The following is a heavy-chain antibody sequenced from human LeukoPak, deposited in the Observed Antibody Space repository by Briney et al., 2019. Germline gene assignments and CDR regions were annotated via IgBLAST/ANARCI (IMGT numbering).Heavy chain of an antibody. D-gene: IGHD3-3*02. Sequence: GGSLRLSCAASGFTFSSYAMSWVRQASGKGLEWISYISNGAGGTIHYADSVKGRFTISRDNAKNSVFLQMNSLRGEDTAVYYCAREAILDDAFDVWGHGTVVTVSS. CDR3: AREAILDDAFDV. J-gene: IGHJ3*01. V-gene: IGHV3-48*04. CDR2: ISNGAGGTI. CDR1: GFTFSSYA.